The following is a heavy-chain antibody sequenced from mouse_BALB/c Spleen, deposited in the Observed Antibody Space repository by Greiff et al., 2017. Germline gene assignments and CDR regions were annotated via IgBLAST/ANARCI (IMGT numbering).Heavy chain of an antibody. CDR2: IDPSNSET. D-gene: IGHD1-1*01. V-gene: IGHV1S127*01. Sequence: VQLQQSGPELVRPGASVKMSCKASGYTFTSYWMHWVKQRPGQGLEWIGMIDPSNSETRLNQKFKDKATLTVDKSSNTAYMQLSSLTSEDSAVYYCARDGLRYYYGSSFYWYFDVWGAGTTVTVSS. J-gene: IGHJ1*01. CDR1: GYTFTSYW. CDR3: ARDGLRYYYGSSFYWYFDV.